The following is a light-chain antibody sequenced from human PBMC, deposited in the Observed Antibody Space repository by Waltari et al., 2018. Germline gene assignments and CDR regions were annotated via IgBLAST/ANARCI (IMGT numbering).Light chain of an antibody. J-gene: IGLJ3*02. V-gene: IGLV1-40*01. Sequence: SVLTQPPSMSGAPGQRVTISSTGSSPTLGPGHDVRRSQVFPVTAPKLLIYGNNNRPSGVPDRFSGSKSDTSASLAIGGLQAEDEADYYCQSFDIRLSGGVVFGGGTKVTVL. CDR1: SPTLGPGHD. CDR2: GNN. CDR3: QSFDIRLSGGVV.